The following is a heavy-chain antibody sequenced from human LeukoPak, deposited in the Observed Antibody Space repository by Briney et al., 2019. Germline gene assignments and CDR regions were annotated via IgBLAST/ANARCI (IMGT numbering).Heavy chain of an antibody. CDR3: ARGGYVVPAALYNWFDP. V-gene: IGHV4-34*01. D-gene: IGHD2-2*01. CDR1: GGSFSGYY. J-gene: IGHJ5*02. Sequence: PSETLSLTCAVYGGSFSGYYWSWIRQPPGKGLEWIGEINHSGSTNYNPSLKSRVTISVDTSKNQFSLKLSSVTAADTAVYYCARGGYVVPAALYNWFDPWGQGTLVTVSS. CDR2: INHSGST.